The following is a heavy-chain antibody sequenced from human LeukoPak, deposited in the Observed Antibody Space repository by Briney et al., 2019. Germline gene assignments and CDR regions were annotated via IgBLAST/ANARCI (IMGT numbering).Heavy chain of an antibody. CDR1: GFTFSLYW. J-gene: IGHJ4*02. D-gene: IGHD2-21*02. CDR3: VREYCGGDCYTDF. V-gene: IGHV3-74*01. Sequence: PGGSLRLSCAASGFTFSLYWMHWVRQTPGKGLVWFSRLNSDGSITSYADSVKGRFTISRDNAKNTLYLQTNSLRAEDTALHYCVREYCGGDCYTDFWGQGTLVTVSS. CDR2: LNSDGSIT.